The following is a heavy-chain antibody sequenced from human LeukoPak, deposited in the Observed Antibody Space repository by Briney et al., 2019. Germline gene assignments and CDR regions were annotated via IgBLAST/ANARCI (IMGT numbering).Heavy chain of an antibody. CDR1: GFTFRNAW. Sequence: GGSLRLSCAASGFTFRNAWMSWVRQAPGKGLEWVSSISSSSSYIYYADSVKGRFTISRDNAKNSLYLQMNSLRAEDTAVYYRARAYIQLWLLFDYWGQGTLVTVSS. D-gene: IGHD5-18*01. CDR3: ARAYIQLWLLFDY. CDR2: ISSSSSYI. J-gene: IGHJ4*02. V-gene: IGHV3-21*01.